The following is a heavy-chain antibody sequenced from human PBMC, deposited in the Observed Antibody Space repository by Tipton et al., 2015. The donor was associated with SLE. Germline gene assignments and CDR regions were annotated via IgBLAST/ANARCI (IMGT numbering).Heavy chain of an antibody. CDR1: GGSISSYY. V-gene: IGHV4-59*08. J-gene: IGHJ2*01. Sequence: LRLSCTVSGGSISSYYWSWIRQPPGKGLEWIGYIYYSGSTNYNPSLKSRVTISVDTSKNQFSLKLSSVTAADTAVYYCARRGIAAAELGWCFDLWGRGTLVTVSS. D-gene: IGHD6-13*01. CDR3: ARRGIAAAELGWCFDL. CDR2: IYYSGST.